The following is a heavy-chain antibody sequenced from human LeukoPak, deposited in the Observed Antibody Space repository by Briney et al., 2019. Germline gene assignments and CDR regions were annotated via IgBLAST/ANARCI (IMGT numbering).Heavy chain of an antibody. D-gene: IGHD6-19*01. CDR1: GYTFTSNY. J-gene: IGHJ4*02. V-gene: IGHV1-69*13. CDR2: IIPIFGTA. Sequence: SVKVSCKASGYTFTSNYIHWVRQAPGQGLEWMGGIIPIFGTANYAQKFQGRVTITADESTSTAYMELSSLRSEDTAVYYCARASGSGFVYWGQGTLVTVSS. CDR3: ARASGSGFVY.